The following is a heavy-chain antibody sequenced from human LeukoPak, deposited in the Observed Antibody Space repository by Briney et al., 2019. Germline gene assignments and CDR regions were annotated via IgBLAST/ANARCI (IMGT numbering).Heavy chain of an antibody. D-gene: IGHD3-9*01. CDR2: IYYSGST. J-gene: IGHJ4*02. Sequence: SETLSLTCTVSGGSISSSSYYWGWIRQPPGKGLEWIGSIYYSGSTYYNPSLKSRVTISVDMSKNQFSLKLSSVTAADTAVYYCARDLIKVLRYFDWSGGYWGQGTLVTVSS. CDR1: GGSISSSSYY. V-gene: IGHV4-39*07. CDR3: ARDLIKVLRYFDWSGGY.